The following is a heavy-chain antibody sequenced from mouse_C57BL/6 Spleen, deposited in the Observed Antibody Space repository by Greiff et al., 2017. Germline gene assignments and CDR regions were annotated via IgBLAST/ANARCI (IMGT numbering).Heavy chain of an antibody. Sequence: QVQLQQPGAELVMPGASVKLSCKASGYTFTGYWMHWVKQRPGQGLEWIGEIDPSDSYTNYNQKFKGKSTLTVDKSSSTAYMQLSSLTSEDSAVYYCARCLYYGSSYGYFDVWGTGTTVTVSS. J-gene: IGHJ1*03. CDR2: IDPSDSYT. V-gene: IGHV1-69*01. CDR3: ARCLYYGSSYGYFDV. D-gene: IGHD1-1*01. CDR1: GYTFTGYW.